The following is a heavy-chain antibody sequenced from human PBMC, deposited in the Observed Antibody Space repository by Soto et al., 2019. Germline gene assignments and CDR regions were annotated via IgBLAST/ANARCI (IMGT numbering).Heavy chain of an antibody. D-gene: IGHD1-26*01. Sequence: QVQLVQSGAEVKKPGASLKISCEASGYSFTSQYVHWVRQAPGQGLEWMGIINPNGGSTTYAQKFRGRGPMARGQAPDTVYMEVSSLTIGDTAGYYCGREQWVRPGGGGTEPLDIWGQGTMVTVAS. CDR3: GREQWVRPGGGGTEPLDI. CDR2: INPNGGST. CDR1: GYSFTSQY. J-gene: IGHJ3*02. V-gene: IGHV1-46*03.